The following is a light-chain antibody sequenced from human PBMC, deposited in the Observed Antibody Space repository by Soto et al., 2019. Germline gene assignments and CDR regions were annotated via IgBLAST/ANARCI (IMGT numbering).Light chain of an antibody. CDR3: QTWGIGGDVV. CDR2: VNSDGSH. J-gene: IGLJ2*01. CDR1: SGHSSDG. V-gene: IGLV4-69*01. Sequence: QPVLTQPPSASASLGASVKFTCTLSSGHSSDGIAWHQQQPEKGPRYMMKVNSDGSHKKGDGIPDRFSGSISGAERYLTISSLQSEDEADYYCQTWGIGGDVVFGGGTKLTVL.